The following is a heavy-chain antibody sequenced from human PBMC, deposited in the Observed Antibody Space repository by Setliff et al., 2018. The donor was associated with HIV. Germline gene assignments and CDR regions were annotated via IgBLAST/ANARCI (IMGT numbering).Heavy chain of an antibody. CDR2: IHHSGSP. CDR3: ARSKTFYDFWGGYYTHGAFKI. Sequence: SETLSLTCAVSGGSISTSDWWSWVRQTPGKGLEWIGEIHHSGSPNYNPSLKSRVTISVDTSKNQFSLNLTSVTAADTAVYYCARSKTFYDFWGGYYTHGAFKIWGLGTMVTVSS. V-gene: IGHV4-4*02. J-gene: IGHJ3*02. CDR1: GGSISTSDW. D-gene: IGHD3-3*01.